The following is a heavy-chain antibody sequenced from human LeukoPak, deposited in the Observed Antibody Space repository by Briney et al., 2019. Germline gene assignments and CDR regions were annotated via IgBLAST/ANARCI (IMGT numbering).Heavy chain of an antibody. J-gene: IGHJ4*02. CDR1: GYTFTSYY. CDR2: INRSGGST. D-gene: IGHD2-2*01. Sequence: ASVKVSCKASGYTFTSYYMHWVRQAPGQGLEWMGIINRSGGSTSYAQKFRERVTMNRDTSRSTAYMELSSLTSEDTAVYYCARSYCSSTSCYYTDYWGQGTLVTVSS. V-gene: IGHV1-46*01. CDR3: ARSYCSSTSCYYTDY.